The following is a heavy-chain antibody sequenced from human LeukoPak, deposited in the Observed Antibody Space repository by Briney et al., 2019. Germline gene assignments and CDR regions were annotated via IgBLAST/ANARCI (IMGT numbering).Heavy chain of an antibody. V-gene: IGHV3-23*01. CDR2: ISGSGTTT. Sequence: GGSLRLSCAASGFTFSSYAMSWVRQAPGKGLEWVSTISGSGTTTYYADSVKGRFTISRDNSKNTLYLQMNSLRAEDTAVYYCAREDRRYSYGDYWGQGTLVTVSS. CDR1: GFTFSSYA. J-gene: IGHJ4*02. CDR3: AREDRRYSYGDY. D-gene: IGHD5-18*01.